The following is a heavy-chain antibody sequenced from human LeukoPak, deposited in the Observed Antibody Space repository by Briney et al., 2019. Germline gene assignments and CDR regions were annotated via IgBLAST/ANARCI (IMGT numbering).Heavy chain of an antibody. CDR2: ISGSGGSA. V-gene: IGHV3-23*01. CDR1: GFTFSSYA. Sequence: GGSLRLSCAASGFTFSSYAMSWVRQAPGKGLEWVSAISGSGGSAYYADSVKGRFTISRDNSKNTLYLQMNSLRAEDTAVYYCAKDLNTNSKNPFTGYYYYYYYMDVWGKGTTVTVSS. CDR3: AKDLNTNSKNPFTGYYYYYYYMDV. J-gene: IGHJ6*03. D-gene: IGHD4-23*01.